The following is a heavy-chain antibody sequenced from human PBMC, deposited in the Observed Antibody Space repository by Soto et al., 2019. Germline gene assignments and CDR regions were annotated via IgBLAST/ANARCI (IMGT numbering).Heavy chain of an antibody. CDR1: GFTFSSYA. Sequence: GGSLRLSCAASGFTFSSYAMSWVRQAPGKGLEWVSAISGSGGSTYYADSVKGRFTISRDNSKNTLYLQMNSLRAEDTAVYYCATFWAGYSSGWNGDAFDIWGQGTMVTVSS. CDR2: ISGSGGST. CDR3: ATFWAGYSSGWNGDAFDI. J-gene: IGHJ3*02. V-gene: IGHV3-23*01. D-gene: IGHD6-19*01.